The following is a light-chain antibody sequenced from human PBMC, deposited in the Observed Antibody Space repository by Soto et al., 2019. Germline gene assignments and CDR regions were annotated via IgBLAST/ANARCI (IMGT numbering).Light chain of an antibody. V-gene: IGKV3-11*01. Sequence: EIVLTQSPGTLSLSPGERATLSCRASQSVSNNYLAWYQQKRGQAPRLLIYDASNRTTGIPARFSGGGSGTDFTLSISSLETDDFAVYYCQQRSSWPLTFGGGTKVDIK. CDR1: QSVSNNY. CDR2: DAS. CDR3: QQRSSWPLT. J-gene: IGKJ4*01.